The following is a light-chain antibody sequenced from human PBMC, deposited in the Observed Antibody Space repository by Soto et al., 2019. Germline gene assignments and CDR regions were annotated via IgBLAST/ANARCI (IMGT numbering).Light chain of an antibody. CDR3: QQYLSYIT. V-gene: IGKV1-5*03. Sequence: DMQRTQSPCALSSYVGDSVTITCRASQSISTWLAWYQQKPGRAPKLLIYRASSLQSGVPSRFSASGSGTEFTLTISSLQPDDFAPYYCQQYLSYITFGQGTRLEIK. CDR1: QSISTW. CDR2: RAS. J-gene: IGKJ5*01.